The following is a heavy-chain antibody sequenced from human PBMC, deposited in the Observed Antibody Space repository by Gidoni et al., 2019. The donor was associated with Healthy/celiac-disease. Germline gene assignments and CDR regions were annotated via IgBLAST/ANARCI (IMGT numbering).Heavy chain of an antibody. CDR2: IDWDDDK. J-gene: IGHJ4*02. CDR1: GFSFSTSGMG. Sequence: QVTLRASGPALVQPTHTLTLTCTLSGFSFSTSGMGVGWIRQPPGKALEWLELIDWDDDKYYSTSLKTRLTISNDTSKNQVVLTRTNMDTVDTTTYYCARIENGDNSLDYWGQGTLVTVSS. CDR3: ARIENGDNSLDY. V-gene: IGHV2-70*01. D-gene: IGHD4-17*01.